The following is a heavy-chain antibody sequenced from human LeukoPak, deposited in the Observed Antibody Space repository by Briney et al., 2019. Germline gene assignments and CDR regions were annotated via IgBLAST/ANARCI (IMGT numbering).Heavy chain of an antibody. CDR3: AREEDHGGNGNWFDP. J-gene: IGHJ5*02. D-gene: IGHD4-23*01. CDR1: GGSISSSSYY. V-gene: IGHV4-39*07. CDR2: IYYSGST. Sequence: PSETLSLTCTVSGGSISSSSYYWGWIRQPPGKGLEWIGSIYYSGSTYYNPSLKSRVTISVDTSKNQFSLKLSSVTAADTAVYYCAREEDHGGNGNWFDPWGQGTLVTVSS.